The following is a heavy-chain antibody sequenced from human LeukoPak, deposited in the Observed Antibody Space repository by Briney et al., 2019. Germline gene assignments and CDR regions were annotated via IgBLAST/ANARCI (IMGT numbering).Heavy chain of an antibody. CDR3: ARDRIALNLVTAHFGY. J-gene: IGHJ4*02. D-gene: IGHD6-13*01. V-gene: IGHV1-69*13. Sequence: GASVKVSCKASGGTFSSYAISWVRQAPGQGLEWMGGIIPIFGTANYAQKFQGRVTITADESTSTAYMELSSLRSEDTAVYYCARDRIALNLVTAHFGYWGQGTLVTVSS. CDR2: IIPIFGTA. CDR1: GGTFSSYA.